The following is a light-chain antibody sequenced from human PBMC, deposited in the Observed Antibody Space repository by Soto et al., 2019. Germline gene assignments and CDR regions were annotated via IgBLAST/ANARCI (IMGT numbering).Light chain of an antibody. CDR2: DVT. V-gene: IGLV2-14*03. Sequence: QSALTQPASVSGSPGQSVTISCTGTSSDIGGYRYVSWYQQRPGKAPKLMIHDVTNRPAGVSDRFACSKSGITASLTISGRQAEDEADYYCTSYTSDRSVIFGGGTKLTVL. CDR1: SSDIGGYRY. J-gene: IGLJ2*01. CDR3: TSYTSDRSVI.